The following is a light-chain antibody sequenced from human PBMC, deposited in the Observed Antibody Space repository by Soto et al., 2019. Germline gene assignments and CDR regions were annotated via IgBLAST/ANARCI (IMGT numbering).Light chain of an antibody. CDR2: AAS. Sequence: AIQMTQFPSSLSASVRDRVTVTCRASQDIRNDLGWYQQKPGKAPKLLIYAASSLQSGVPSRFSGSGSGTQFTLTISSLQPEDVATYYCLQNYNYPWTCGQGTKVEIK. CDR1: QDIRND. J-gene: IGKJ1*01. CDR3: LQNYNYPWT. V-gene: IGKV1-6*01.